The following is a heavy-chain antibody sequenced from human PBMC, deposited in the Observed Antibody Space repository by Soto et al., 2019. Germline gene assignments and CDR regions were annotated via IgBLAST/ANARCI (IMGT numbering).Heavy chain of an antibody. CDR2: ISAYNGNT. Sequence: GPSVKVSSKTSGYTFTSYGINCVRQAPGQVLEWMGWISAYNGNTNYAQKLQGRVTMTTDTSTSTAYMELRSLKSDDTAVYFCARDLERYYYGSGSYYTFWGQGTLVTVSS. CDR1: GYTFTSYG. CDR3: ARDLERYYYGSGSYYTF. D-gene: IGHD3-10*01. V-gene: IGHV1-18*01. J-gene: IGHJ4*02.